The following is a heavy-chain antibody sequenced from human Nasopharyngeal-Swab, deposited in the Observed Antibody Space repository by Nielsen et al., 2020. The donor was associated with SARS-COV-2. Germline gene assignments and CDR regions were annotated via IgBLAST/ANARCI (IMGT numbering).Heavy chain of an antibody. D-gene: IGHD3-22*01. Sequence: GESLKISCKGSGYSFTSYWIGWVRQMLGKGLEWMGIIYPGDSDTRYSPSFQGQVTISADKSISTAYLQWSSLKASDTAMYYCARPAYYDSSGTYYFDYWGQGTLVTVSS. V-gene: IGHV5-51*01. CDR3: ARPAYYDSSGTYYFDY. J-gene: IGHJ4*02. CDR2: IYPGDSDT. CDR1: GYSFTSYW.